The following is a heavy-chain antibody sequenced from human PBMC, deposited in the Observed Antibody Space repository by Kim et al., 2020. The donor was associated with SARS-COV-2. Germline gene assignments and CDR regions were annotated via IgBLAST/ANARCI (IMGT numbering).Heavy chain of an antibody. V-gene: IGHV1-3*01. D-gene: IGHD1-1*01. Sequence: PKFQGKVTITMDTSASTAYMELSSLRSEDTAVYYCARDGTTRNGGYYFDYWGQGVLVTVSS. CDR3: ARDGTTRNGGYYFDY. J-gene: IGHJ4*02.